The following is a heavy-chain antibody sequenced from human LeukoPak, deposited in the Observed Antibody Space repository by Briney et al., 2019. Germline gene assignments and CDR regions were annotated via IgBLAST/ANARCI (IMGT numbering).Heavy chain of an antibody. J-gene: IGHJ3*02. D-gene: IGHD2-21*01. V-gene: IGHV3-48*02. CDR3: AREPPRDDDAFDI. CDR1: GFTFSSYS. Sequence: PGGSLRLSCAASGFTFSSYSMNWVRQAPGKGLEWVSYINSRSSTIYYADSVKGRFTVSRDNAKNSLYLQMNSLRDEDTAVYYCAREPPRDDDAFDIWGQGTMVTVSS. CDR2: INSRSSTI.